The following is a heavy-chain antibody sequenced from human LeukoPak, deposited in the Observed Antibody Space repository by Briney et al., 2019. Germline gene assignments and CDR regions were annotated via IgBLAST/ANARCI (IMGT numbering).Heavy chain of an antibody. J-gene: IGHJ4*02. CDR1: GGSISSYY. D-gene: IGHD3-10*01. CDR3: ARHQKAVIDY. V-gene: IGHV4-59*08. CDR2: IYYSGST. Sequence: SETLSLTCTVSGGSISSYYWSWIRQPPGKGLEWIGYIYYSGSTNYNPSLKSRVTISVDTSKNQFSLKLSSVTAADPAVYYCARHQKAVIDYWGQGTLVTVSS.